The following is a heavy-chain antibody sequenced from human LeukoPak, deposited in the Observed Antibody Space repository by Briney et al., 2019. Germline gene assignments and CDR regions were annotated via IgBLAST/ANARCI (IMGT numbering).Heavy chain of an antibody. J-gene: IGHJ5*02. CDR1: GGSISSSNW. V-gene: IGHV4-4*02. CDR2: IYHSGST. CDR3: ARAHYYVWGSYRYSKYNWFDP. D-gene: IGHD3-16*02. Sequence: SETLSLTCAVSGGSISSSNWWSWVRQPPGKGLEWIGEIYHSGSTNYNPSLKSRVTILVDKSKNQFSLKLSSVTAADTAVYYCARAHYYVWGSYRYSKYNWFDPWGQGTLVTVSS.